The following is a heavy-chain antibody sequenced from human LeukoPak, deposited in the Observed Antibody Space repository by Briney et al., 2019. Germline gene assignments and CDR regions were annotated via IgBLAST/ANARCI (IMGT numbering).Heavy chain of an antibody. Sequence: GGSLRLPCAASGFTFSSYAMHWVRQAPGKGLEYVSAISSNGGSTYYANSVKGRFTISRDNSKNTLYLQMGSLRAEDMAVYYCARAPLYYYDSSDYWGQGTLVTVSS. D-gene: IGHD3-22*01. CDR3: ARAPLYYYDSSDY. CDR2: ISSNGGST. V-gene: IGHV3-64*01. CDR1: GFTFSSYA. J-gene: IGHJ4*02.